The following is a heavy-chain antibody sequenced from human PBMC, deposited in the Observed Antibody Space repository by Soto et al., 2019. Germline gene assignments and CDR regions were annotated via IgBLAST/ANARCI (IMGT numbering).Heavy chain of an antibody. CDR1: GFTFSTYG. Sequence: LRLSCAASGFTFSTYGMHWVRQAPGKGLEWVALTSYDGSNKYYADSVKGRFTISRDNSQNTVYLQMNSLRPEDTAVYYCAKSRGKLTSDLEYSYGYAHYCCGQGTLDTVSS. J-gene: IGHJ4*02. D-gene: IGHD5-18*01. CDR2: TSYDGSNK. V-gene: IGHV3-30*18. CDR3: AKSRGKLTSDLEYSYGYAHYC.